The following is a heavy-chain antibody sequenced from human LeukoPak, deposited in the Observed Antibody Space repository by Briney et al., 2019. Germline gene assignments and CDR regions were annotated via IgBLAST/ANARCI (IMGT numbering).Heavy chain of an antibody. V-gene: IGHV4-4*02. D-gene: IGHD1-26*01. J-gene: IGHJ4*02. CDR2: VHLSGAT. CDR1: GGSIMTTNW. Sequence: SEPLSLTCAVSGGSIMTTNWWSWVRQPPGKGLEWIGEVHLSGATNYNPSLESRVSMSIDTSKNQMSLKLTSVTAADTAIYFCTRESGAFSPFGFWGQGTLVTVSS. CDR3: TRESGAFSPFGF.